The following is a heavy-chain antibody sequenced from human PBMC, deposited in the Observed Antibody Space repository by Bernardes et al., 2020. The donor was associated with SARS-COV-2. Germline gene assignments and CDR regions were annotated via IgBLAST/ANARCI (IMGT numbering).Heavy chain of an antibody. J-gene: IGHJ4*02. V-gene: IGHV4-4*02. CDR3: ARRGDYGGHYYFDY. D-gene: IGHD4-17*01. Sequence: SETLSLTCAVSGGSISSSNWCSWVRQPPGKGLEWIGDIYHSGTTNYNPSLKSRVTISVDKSENQVSLKLSSVTAADTAVYYCARRGDYGGHYYFDYWGQGTLVTVSS. CDR1: GGSISSSNW. CDR2: IYHSGTT.